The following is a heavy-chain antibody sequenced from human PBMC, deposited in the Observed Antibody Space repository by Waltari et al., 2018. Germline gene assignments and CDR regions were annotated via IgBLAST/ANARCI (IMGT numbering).Heavy chain of an antibody. J-gene: IGHJ4*02. CDR2: IYHSGGA. D-gene: IGHD3-22*01. CDR1: GYSISSGYY. CDR3: ERGSSMIVVVMDY. Sequence: QVQLQESGPGLVKPSETLSLTCAVSGYSISSGYYWGWIRQPPGKGLGWIGSIYHSGGANSNPALTGRVTISVDRAKSQCSLKLSSVTATDAAVYCCERGSSMIVVVMDYWGQGTLVTVSS. V-gene: IGHV4-38-2*01.